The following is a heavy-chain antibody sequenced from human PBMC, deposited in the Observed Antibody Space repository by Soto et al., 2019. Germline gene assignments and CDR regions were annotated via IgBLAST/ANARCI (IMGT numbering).Heavy chain of an antibody. CDR3: ARDLLVGATPDAFDI. J-gene: IGHJ3*02. CDR2: IWYDGSNK. Sequence: GGSLRLSCAASGFTFSSYGMHWVRQAPGKGLEWVAVIWYDGSNKYYADSVKGRFTISRDNSKNTLYLQMNSLRAEDTAVYYCARDLLVGATPDAFDIWGQGRMVTVSS. D-gene: IGHD1-26*01. V-gene: IGHV3-33*08. CDR1: GFTFSSYG.